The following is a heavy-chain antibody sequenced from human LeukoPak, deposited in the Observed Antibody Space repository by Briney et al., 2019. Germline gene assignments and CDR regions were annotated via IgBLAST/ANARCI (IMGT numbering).Heavy chain of an antibody. Sequence: GGSLRLSCVASGFTFSGYWMNWVRQAPGKGLEWVATIKDDGSDKYYVDSVKGRFTISRDNAKNTLYLQMDGLRAEDTAVYYCARVHYSSIWYIDYWGQGTLVTVSP. CDR3: ARVHYSSIWYIDY. CDR2: IKDDGSDK. V-gene: IGHV3-7*01. D-gene: IGHD6-13*01. CDR1: GFTFSGYW. J-gene: IGHJ4*02.